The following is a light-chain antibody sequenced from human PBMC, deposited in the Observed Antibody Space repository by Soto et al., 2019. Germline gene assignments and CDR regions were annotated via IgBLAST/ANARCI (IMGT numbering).Light chain of an antibody. V-gene: IGLV2-14*01. CDR3: SSYTSSSTWV. CDR1: NSDVGAYKY. CDR2: EVS. Sequence: QSALTQPASVSGSPGQSITISCIGTNSDVGAYKYVSWYQQQPDKAPKLMIYEVSNRPSGVSNRFSGSKSGNTASLTISGLQAEDEADYYCSSYTSSSTWVFGGGTKLTVL. J-gene: IGLJ3*02.